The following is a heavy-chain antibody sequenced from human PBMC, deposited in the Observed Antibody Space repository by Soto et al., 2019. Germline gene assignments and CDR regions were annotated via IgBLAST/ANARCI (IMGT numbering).Heavy chain of an antibody. Sequence: QTRSLTCGISGHRVASNSAAWNWIRQPPSRGLEWLGRTYYKSKWYNDYAVSVKSRITINPDTSKNQFSVQLNSVTPEDTAVYYCARANSSGWFTYYYYGMDVWGQGTTVTVSS. CDR2: TYYKSKWYN. D-gene: IGHD6-19*01. CDR1: GHRVASNSAA. CDR3: ARANSSGWFTYYYYGMDV. V-gene: IGHV6-1*01. J-gene: IGHJ6*02.